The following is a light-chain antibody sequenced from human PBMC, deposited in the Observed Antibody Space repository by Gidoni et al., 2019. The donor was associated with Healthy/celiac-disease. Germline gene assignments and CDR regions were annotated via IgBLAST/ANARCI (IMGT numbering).Light chain of an antibody. V-gene: IGKV3-15*01. J-gene: IGKJ2*01. CDR3: QQYNNWPPMYT. Sequence: EKVMTQSPATLSVSPGERATLSCRASQSVSSNLAWYQQKPGQAPRLLIYGTSTRATGIPARFSGSGSGTEFTLTISSLQSEDFAVYYCQQYNNWPPMYTFGQXTKLEIK. CDR2: GTS. CDR1: QSVSSN.